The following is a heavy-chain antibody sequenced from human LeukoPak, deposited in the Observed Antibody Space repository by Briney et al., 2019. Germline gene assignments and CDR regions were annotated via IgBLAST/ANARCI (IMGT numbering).Heavy chain of an antibody. CDR1: GLRFSGQY. J-gene: IGHJ4*02. V-gene: IGHV3-11*06. Sequence: GGSLRLSCAASGLRFSGQYMIWIRQAPGKGLEWVAFISGSGTDTFYADSVKGRFTISRDNAKNSLYLQMNSLRAEDTAVYYCAVRRGGDWGQGTLVTVSS. D-gene: IGHD3-16*01. CDR2: ISGSGTDT. CDR3: AVRRGGD.